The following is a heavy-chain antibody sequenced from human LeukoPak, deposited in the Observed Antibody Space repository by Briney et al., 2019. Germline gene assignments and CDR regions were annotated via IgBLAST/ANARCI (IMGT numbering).Heavy chain of an antibody. CDR2: ISGSSTYT. J-gene: IGHJ4*02. D-gene: IGHD2-2*01. CDR3: ARDGDRCTSTSCYGPGDN. CDR1: GFTFSDYY. V-gene: IGHV3-11*05. Sequence: GGSLRLSCAASGFTFSDYYMSWIRQAPGKGLEWVSYISGSSTYTNYADSVKGRFTIYRDNAKNSLYLQMNSLRAEATAVYYCARDGDRCTSTSCYGPGDNWGQGTLVTVSS.